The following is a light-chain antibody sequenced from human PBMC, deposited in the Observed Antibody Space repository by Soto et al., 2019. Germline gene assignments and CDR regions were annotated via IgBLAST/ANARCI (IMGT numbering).Light chain of an antibody. Sequence: QSVLTQPPSTSGTPGQRVTISCSGSRSNIGRNTVNWYQQLPGTAPKVLVYSTNQRPSGVPDRFSGSKSGTSASLAISGLQSEDEADYYCAAWDDTLSVWVFGGGTKLTVL. V-gene: IGLV1-44*01. CDR2: STN. CDR1: RSNIGRNT. J-gene: IGLJ3*02. CDR3: AAWDDTLSVWV.